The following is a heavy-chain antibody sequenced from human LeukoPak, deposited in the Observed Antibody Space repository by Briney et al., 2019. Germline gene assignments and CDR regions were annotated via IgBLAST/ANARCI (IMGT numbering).Heavy chain of an antibody. D-gene: IGHD3-10*01. CDR1: GFTVSSNY. CDR2: IYSGGST. Sequence: PGGSLRLSCAASGFTVSSNYMSWVRQAPGKGLEWVSVIYSGGSTYYADPVKGRFTISRDNSKNTLYLQMNSLRAEDTAVYYCARGRGDYYGSGSYYIDYWGQGTLVTVSS. V-gene: IGHV3-53*01. CDR3: ARGRGDYYGSGSYYIDY. J-gene: IGHJ4*02.